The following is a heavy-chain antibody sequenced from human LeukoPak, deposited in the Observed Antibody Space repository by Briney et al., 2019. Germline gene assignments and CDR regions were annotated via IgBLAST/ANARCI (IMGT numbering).Heavy chain of an antibody. Sequence: SETLSLTCAAYGGSFSGYYWSWIRQPPGKGLEWIGEIDHSGSTNYNPSLKSRVTTSVDTSKNQFSLKLNSVTAADTAVYYCARTNTVFYYFDYWGQGNLITVAS. J-gene: IGHJ4*02. CDR1: GGSFSGYY. V-gene: IGHV4-34*01. CDR2: IDHSGST. D-gene: IGHD1/OR15-1a*01. CDR3: ARTNTVFYYFDY.